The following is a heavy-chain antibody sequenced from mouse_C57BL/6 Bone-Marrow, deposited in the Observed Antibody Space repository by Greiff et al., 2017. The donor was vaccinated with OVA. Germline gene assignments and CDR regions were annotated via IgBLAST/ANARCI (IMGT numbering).Heavy chain of an antibody. CDR3: AREGGHDYGSSYGFDY. D-gene: IGHD1-1*01. CDR2: INPSSGYT. J-gene: IGHJ2*01. CDR1: GYTFTSYT. V-gene: IGHV1-4*01. Sequence: VQLVESGAELARPGASVKMSCKASGYTFTSYTMHWVKQRPGQGLEWIGYINPSSGYTKYNQKFKDKATLTADKSSSTAYMQLSSLTSEDSAVYYCAREGGHDYGSSYGFDYWGKGTTLTVSS.